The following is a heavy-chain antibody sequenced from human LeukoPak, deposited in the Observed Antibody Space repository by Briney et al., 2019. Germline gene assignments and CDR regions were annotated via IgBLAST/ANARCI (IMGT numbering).Heavy chain of an antibody. Sequence: MTSETLSLTCTVSGGSITDNSWSWIRQPPGKGLEWIGYIHYSGSTDYNPSLKSRVTISVDTSKNQISLHVSSVTAADTAVYYCASQGYWGQGTLVTVSS. V-gene: IGHV4-59*08. J-gene: IGHJ4*02. CDR2: IHYSGST. CDR1: GGSITDNS. CDR3: ASQGY.